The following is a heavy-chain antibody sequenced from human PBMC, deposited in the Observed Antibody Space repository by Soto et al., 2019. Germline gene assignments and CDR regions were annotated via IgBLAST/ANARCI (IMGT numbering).Heavy chain of an antibody. CDR3: APFLEWLLYFDY. CDR1: GGSISSSSYY. D-gene: IGHD3-3*01. Sequence: SETLSLTCTVSGGSISSSSYYWGWIRQPPGKGLEWIGSIYYSGSTYYNPSLKSRVTISVDTSKNQFSLKLSSVTAADTAVYYCAPFLEWLLYFDYWGQGTLVTVSS. CDR2: IYYSGST. J-gene: IGHJ4*02. V-gene: IGHV4-39*01.